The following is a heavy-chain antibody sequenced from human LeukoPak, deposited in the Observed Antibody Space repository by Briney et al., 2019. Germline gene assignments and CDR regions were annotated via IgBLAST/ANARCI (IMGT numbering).Heavy chain of an antibody. CDR1: GGSISNYY. CDR3: ARGGRTNGYDPYYFDY. V-gene: IGHV4-59*01. J-gene: IGHJ4*02. Sequence: PSETLSLTCTVSGGSISNYYWTWIRQPPGKGLEWIGYIYYSGSTNYNPSLKSRVRISIDTSKNQFSLRLSSVSAADTAVYYCARGGRTNGYDPYYFDYWGQGTLVTVSS. D-gene: IGHD2-8*01. CDR2: IYYSGST.